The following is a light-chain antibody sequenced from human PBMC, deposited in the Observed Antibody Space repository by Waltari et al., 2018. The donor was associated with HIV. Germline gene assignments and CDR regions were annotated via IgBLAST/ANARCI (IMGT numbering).Light chain of an antibody. CDR2: GAS. CDR1: QTVRYS. CDR3: QQYYTVPRT. V-gene: IGKV1-16*01. Sequence: DIQITQSPPSLSASVWQRVTITCRASQTVRYSLAWYQQRPGKAPKSLVYGASKLQTEVPSRFSAGGSGTNFSLTISSLKPEDFATYICQQYYTVPRTFGRGTRVDMK. J-gene: IGKJ1*01.